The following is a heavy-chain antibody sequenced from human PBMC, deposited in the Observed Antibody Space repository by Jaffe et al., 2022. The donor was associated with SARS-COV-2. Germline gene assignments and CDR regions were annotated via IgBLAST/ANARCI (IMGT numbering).Heavy chain of an antibody. V-gene: IGHV3-49*03. CDR2: IRSKVYGGAP. Sequence: EVLLVESGGDLVEPGRSLRLSCTASGFTSADYAMSWIRQAPGGGLEWVGFIRSKVYGGAPEYAASVKGRFTISRDDSKNIAYLQMSSVESGDTALYYCSRELKREYGMDVWGQGTTVTVSS. J-gene: IGHJ6*02. CDR3: SRELKREYGMDV. CDR1: GFTSADYA.